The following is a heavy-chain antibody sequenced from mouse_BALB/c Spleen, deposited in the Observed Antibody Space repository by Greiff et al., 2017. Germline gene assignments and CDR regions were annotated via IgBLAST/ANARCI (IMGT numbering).Heavy chain of an antibody. V-gene: IGHV1-12*01. Sequence: SGAELVRPGASVKMSCKASGYTFTSYNMHWVKQTPGQGLEWIGYIYPGNGGTNYNQKFKGKATLTADTSSSTAYMQISSLTSEDSAVYFCSRGGVYDYENYFDYWGQGTTLTVSS. CDR1: GYTFTSYN. CDR3: SRGGVYDYENYFDY. D-gene: IGHD2-4*01. CDR2: IYPGNGGT. J-gene: IGHJ2*01.